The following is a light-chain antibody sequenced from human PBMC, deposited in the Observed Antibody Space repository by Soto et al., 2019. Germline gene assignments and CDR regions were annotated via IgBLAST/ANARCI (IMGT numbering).Light chain of an antibody. CDR3: QRYGNSPIT. J-gene: IGKJ5*01. CDR1: QSVSSNY. V-gene: IGKV3-20*01. CDR2: DAS. Sequence: EIVLTQSPGTLSLSPGERATLSCRASQSVSSNYLAWYQQKPGQAPRLLIYDASSRPTGIPERFSGSGSGTSFTLTISRLEPEYFAVYYCQRYGNSPITFGQGTRLEIK.